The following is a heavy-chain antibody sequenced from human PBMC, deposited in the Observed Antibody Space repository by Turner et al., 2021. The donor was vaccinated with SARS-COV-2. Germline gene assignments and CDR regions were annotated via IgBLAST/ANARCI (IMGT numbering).Heavy chain of an antibody. Sequence: VQLQASGPGLVTPSETLSLTCTVPGGSIRSYFWSWIRQPPGKGLGWIGYIDYSGSTNYNPSLKSRVTISVDTSKNQFSLKLSSVTAADTAVYFCARHQWLRGAFDIWGQGTMVTVSS. CDR1: GGSIRSYF. V-gene: IGHV4-59*08. J-gene: IGHJ3*02. D-gene: IGHD5-12*01. CDR2: IDYSGST. CDR3: ARHQWLRGAFDI.